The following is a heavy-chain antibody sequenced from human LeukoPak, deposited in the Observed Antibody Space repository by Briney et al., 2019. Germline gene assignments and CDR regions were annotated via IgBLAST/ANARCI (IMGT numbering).Heavy chain of an antibody. CDR1: GFTFSSYG. Sequence: GGSLRLSCAASGFTFSSYGMHWVRQAPGKGLEWVAVIWYDGSNKYYADSVKGRFTISRDNSKNTLYLQMSSLRAEDTAVYYCAKERRDGYRNHFDYWGQGTLVTVSS. CDR3: AKERRDGYRNHFDY. J-gene: IGHJ4*02. D-gene: IGHD5-24*01. V-gene: IGHV3-33*06. CDR2: IWYDGSNK.